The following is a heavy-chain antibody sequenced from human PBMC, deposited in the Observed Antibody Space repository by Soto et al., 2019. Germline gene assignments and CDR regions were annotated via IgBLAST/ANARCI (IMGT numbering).Heavy chain of an antibody. J-gene: IGHJ4*02. D-gene: IGHD3-22*01. Sequence: GGSLRLSCAASGFTFDDYTMHWVRQAPGKGLEWVSLISWDGGSTYYADSVKGRFTISRDNSKNSLYLQMNSLRTEDTALYYCAKGVSSRFRSRLLLGPFDYWGQGTLVTVSS. V-gene: IGHV3-43*01. CDR1: GFTFDDYT. CDR3: AKGVSSRFRSRLLLGPFDY. CDR2: ISWDGGST.